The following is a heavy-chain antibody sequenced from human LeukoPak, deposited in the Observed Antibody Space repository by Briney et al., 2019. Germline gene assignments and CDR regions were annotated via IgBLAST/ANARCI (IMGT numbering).Heavy chain of an antibody. CDR1: GFTFSRPS. V-gene: IGHV3-7*05. CDR2: QKEDGSEE. J-gene: IGHJ1*01. Sequence: PGGSLRLSCAVSGFTFSRPSMTWVRQAPGKGLEWVAKQKEDGSEEHYVDSVKGRFTISRDNAKNSMYLQMKRLRAEDTAVYYCATGGAVGGYFQYWGQGTLVIVSS. D-gene: IGHD3-16*01. CDR3: ATGGAVGGYFQY.